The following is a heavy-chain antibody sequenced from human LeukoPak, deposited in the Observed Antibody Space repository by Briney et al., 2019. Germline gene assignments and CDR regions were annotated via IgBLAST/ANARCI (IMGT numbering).Heavy chain of an antibody. CDR3: ARDPSITMVRRVKSDWFDP. J-gene: IGHJ5*02. D-gene: IGHD3-10*01. CDR1: GGTFSSHT. CDR2: IIPILGIA. V-gene: IGHV1-69*04. Sequence: SVKVSCKASGGTFSSHTISWVRQAPGQGLEWMGRIIPILGIANYAQKFQGRVTITADKSTSTAYMELSSLRSEDTAVYYCARDPSITMVRRVKSDWFDPWGQGTLVTVSS.